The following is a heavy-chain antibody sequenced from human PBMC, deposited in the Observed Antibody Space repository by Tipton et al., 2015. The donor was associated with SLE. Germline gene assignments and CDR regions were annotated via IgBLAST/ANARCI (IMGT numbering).Heavy chain of an antibody. CDR3: ARGDGIDGDFFDY. V-gene: IGHV4-34*01. CDR1: GFTVSSNY. J-gene: IGHJ4*02. Sequence: LRLSCAASGFTVSSNYMSWVRQAPGKGLEWIGEINHSGSTYYNPSLKSRVTISVDTSKNQFSLKLSSVTAADTAVYYCARGDGIDGDFFDYWGQGTLVTVSS. CDR2: INHSGST. D-gene: IGHD4-17*01.